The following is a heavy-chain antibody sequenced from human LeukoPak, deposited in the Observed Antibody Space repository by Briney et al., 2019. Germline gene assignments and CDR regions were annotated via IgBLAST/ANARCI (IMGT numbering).Heavy chain of an antibody. CDR2: IYSGGST. D-gene: IGHD3-3*01. Sequence: GGSLRLSCAASGFTVSSNYMSWVRQAPGKGLEWVSVIYSGGSTYYADSVKGRFTISRDYSKNTLYLQMNSLRAEDTAVYYCARAPGMEWPYDAFDIWGQGTMVTVSS. V-gene: IGHV3-53*01. J-gene: IGHJ3*02. CDR1: GFTVSSNY. CDR3: ARAPGMEWPYDAFDI.